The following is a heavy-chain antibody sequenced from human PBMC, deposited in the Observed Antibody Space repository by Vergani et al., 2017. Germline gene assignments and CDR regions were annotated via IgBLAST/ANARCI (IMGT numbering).Heavy chain of an antibody. V-gene: IGHV3-30*02. CDR1: GFTFSSYG. CDR2: IRYDGSNK. Sequence: QVQLVESGGGVVQPGGSLRLSCAASGFTFSSYGMHWVRQAPGKGLEWVAFIRYDGSNKYYADSVKGRFTISRDNSKNTLYLQMNSLRAEDTAVYYCAKERWSTTGTTHDYYYYYMDVWGKGTTVTVSS. J-gene: IGHJ6*03. CDR3: AKERWSTTGTTHDYYYYYMDV. D-gene: IGHD1-1*01.